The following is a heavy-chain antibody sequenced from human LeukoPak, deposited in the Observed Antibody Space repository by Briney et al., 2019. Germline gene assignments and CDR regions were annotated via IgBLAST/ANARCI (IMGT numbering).Heavy chain of an antibody. Sequence: ASVKVSCKASGGTFSSYAISWVRQAPGQGLEWMGRIIPILGIANYAQKFQGRVTITADKSTSTAYMELSSLRSEDTAVYYCARGARFLEWHNYYNYYGMDVWGQGTTVTVSS. V-gene: IGHV1-69*04. CDR2: IIPILGIA. CDR3: ARGARFLEWHNYYNYYGMDV. CDR1: GGTFSSYA. D-gene: IGHD3-3*01. J-gene: IGHJ6*02.